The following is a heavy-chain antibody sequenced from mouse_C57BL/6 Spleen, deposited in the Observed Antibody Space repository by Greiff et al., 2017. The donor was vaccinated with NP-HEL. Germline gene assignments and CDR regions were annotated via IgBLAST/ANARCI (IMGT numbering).Heavy chain of an antibody. D-gene: IGHD1-1*01. J-gene: IGHJ1*03. Sequence: VKLMESGAELARPGASVKLSCKASGYTFTSYGISWVKQRTGQGLEWIGEIYPRSGNTYYNEKFKGKATLTADKSSSTAYMELRSLTSEDSAVYFCARFVSSNWYFDVWGTGTTVTVSS. CDR1: GYTFTSYG. CDR3: ARFVSSNWYFDV. V-gene: IGHV1-81*01. CDR2: IYPRSGNT.